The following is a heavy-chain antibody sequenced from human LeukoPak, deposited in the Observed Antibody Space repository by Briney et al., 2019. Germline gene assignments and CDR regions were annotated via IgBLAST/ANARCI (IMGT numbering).Heavy chain of an antibody. D-gene: IGHD3-3*01. V-gene: IGHV4-39*01. CDR2: IFYSGST. Sequence: SATLSLTCTVSGGSVSTSNYYWGWIRQPPGKGLQWIGSIFYSGSTYYNPSLRSQITISIDTSKSQFSLKLNSVTAADTAVYYCARSGGYYNWFDPWGQGTLVTVPS. CDR3: ARSGGYYNWFDP. J-gene: IGHJ5*02. CDR1: GGSVSTSNYY.